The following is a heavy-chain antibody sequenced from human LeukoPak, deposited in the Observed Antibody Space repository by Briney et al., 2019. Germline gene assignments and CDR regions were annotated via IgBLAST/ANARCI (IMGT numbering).Heavy chain of an antibody. Sequence: SVKVFCKASGGTFSSYAISWVRQAPGQGLEWMVRIIPILGIANYAQKFQGRLTITADNYTSTAYMELSSLRSEDTAVYYCARDAFDIWGQGTMVTVSS. CDR2: IIPILGIA. J-gene: IGHJ3*02. CDR1: GGTFSSYA. V-gene: IGHV1-69*04. CDR3: ARDAFDI.